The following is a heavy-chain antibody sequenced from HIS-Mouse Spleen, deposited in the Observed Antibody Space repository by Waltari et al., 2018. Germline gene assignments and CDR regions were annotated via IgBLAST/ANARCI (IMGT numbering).Heavy chain of an antibody. CDR2: IYYSGST. D-gene: IGHD5-12*01. J-gene: IGHJ3*02. CDR3: ARDGYSGYGHDAFDI. CDR1: GGSLSSRSYH. V-gene: IGHV4-39*07. Sequence: QLQLQESGPGLVKPSETLSLTCTVSGGSLSSRSYHWGWYRQPQGKGLAWLGSIYYSGSTYYNPSLKSRVTISVDTSKNQFSLKLSSVTAADTAVYYCARDGYSGYGHDAFDIWGQGTMVTVSS.